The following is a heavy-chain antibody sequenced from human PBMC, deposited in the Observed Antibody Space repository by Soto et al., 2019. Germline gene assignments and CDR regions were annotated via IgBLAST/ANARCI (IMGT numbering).Heavy chain of an antibody. CDR2: INPNSGGT. J-gene: IGHJ6*02. Sequence: ASVKVSCKASGYAFSGYYIHWLRQAPGQGLEWMGWINPNSGGTNYAQKFQGRVTVTRDTPTSTAYMELSRLTSDDTAVYYCARSLTEGYCTITGCYTRPLYGMDVWGQGPMLTVFS. V-gene: IGHV1-2*02. CDR3: ARSLTEGYCTITGCYTRPLYGMDV. D-gene: IGHD2-2*02. CDR1: GYAFSGYY.